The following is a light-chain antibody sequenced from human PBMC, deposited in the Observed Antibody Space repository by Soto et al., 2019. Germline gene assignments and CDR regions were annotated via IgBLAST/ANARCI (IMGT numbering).Light chain of an antibody. V-gene: IGKV3-15*01. Sequence: EIVMTRSPATLSVSLGERATLSCTARHYVYSNVARFQQRPGQAPRLLIYGASTRATGTPGRARGSGSGTEFTLTITSLQFEDFALYYCQQYHNLWTLGRGTKVDI. CDR2: GAS. CDR1: HYVYSN. CDR3: QQYHNLWT. J-gene: IGKJ1*01.